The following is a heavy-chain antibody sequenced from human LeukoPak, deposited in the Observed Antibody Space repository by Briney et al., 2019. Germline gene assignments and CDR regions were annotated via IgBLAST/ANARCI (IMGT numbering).Heavy chain of an antibody. J-gene: IGHJ4*02. Sequence: PGGSLRLSCVASGFTFSIYWMHWVRQAPGKGLVWVSRINSDGSSTSYADSVKGRFTISRDNAKNTLYLQMNSLRAEDTAVYYCARVPYSSGWYGGWDFDYWGQGTLVTVSS. D-gene: IGHD6-19*01. CDR3: ARVPYSSGWYGGWDFDY. CDR1: GFTFSIYW. V-gene: IGHV3-74*01. CDR2: INSDGSST.